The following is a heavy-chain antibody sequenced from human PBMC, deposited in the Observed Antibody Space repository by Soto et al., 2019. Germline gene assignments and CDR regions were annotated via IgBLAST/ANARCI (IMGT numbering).Heavy chain of an antibody. J-gene: IGHJ4*02. V-gene: IGHV3-33*01. CDR1: GFNFSTYG. CDR2: IWYDGNNK. Sequence: GESLKISCAASGFNFSTYGMHWVRQAPGEGLEWLAVIWYDGNNKYADSVKGRFAISRDKSKNTLYLQMNSLRAEDTSVYYCARDSGSYYYDSGSYLKYWGQGTLVTVSS. D-gene: IGHD3-10*01. CDR3: ARDSGSYYYDSGSYLKY.